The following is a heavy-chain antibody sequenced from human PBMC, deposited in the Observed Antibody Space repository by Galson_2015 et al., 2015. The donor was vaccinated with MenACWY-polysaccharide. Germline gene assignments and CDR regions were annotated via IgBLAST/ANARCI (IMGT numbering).Heavy chain of an antibody. J-gene: IGHJ4*02. D-gene: IGHD1-26*01. Sequence: SLRLSCAVSGFTFSNFWMSWVRQAPGKGLEWVASINQDRSEKHYVDSVRVQFTVSRDNAKNSLYLQMNSLRAEDTAVYYCARTRIVGAHWFDCWGQGALVTVSS. V-gene: IGHV3-7*01. CDR2: INQDRSEK. CDR3: ARTRIVGAHWFDC. CDR1: GFTFSNFW.